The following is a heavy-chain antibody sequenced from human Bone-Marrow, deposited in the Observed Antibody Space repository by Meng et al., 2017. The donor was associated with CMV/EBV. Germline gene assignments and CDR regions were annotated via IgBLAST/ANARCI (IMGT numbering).Heavy chain of an antibody. CDR2: ISVSGGST. D-gene: IGHD6-19*01. CDR1: RFTFSNHP. V-gene: IGHV3-23*01. CDR3: ARRDASGWFSLDY. Sequence: FRFTFSNHPMSWVRQDPEKGLEWVSSISVSGGSTYDADSVKGRFTISRDNSRNTLFLEMNSLRAEDTALYYCARRDASGWFSLDYWGRGTLVTVSS. J-gene: IGHJ4*02.